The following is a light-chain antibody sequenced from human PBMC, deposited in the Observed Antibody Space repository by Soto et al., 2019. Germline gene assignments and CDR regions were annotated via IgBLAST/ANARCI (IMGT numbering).Light chain of an antibody. CDR2: AAS. CDR3: QQYGTSPYT. CDR1: QSVPSDY. Sequence: ELVLTQSPGTLSLSLGERATLSCRASQSVPSDYLDWYQQKRGQAPSLLIYAASSRATGVADSLSGSGSETDFTLTISRLEPEDFAVYHCQQYGTSPYTFGQGTKLEIK. V-gene: IGKV3-20*01. J-gene: IGKJ2*01.